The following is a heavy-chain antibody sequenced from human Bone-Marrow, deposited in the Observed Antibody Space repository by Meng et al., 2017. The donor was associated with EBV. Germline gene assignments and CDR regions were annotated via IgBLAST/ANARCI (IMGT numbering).Heavy chain of an antibody. V-gene: IGHV4-4*02. D-gene: IGHD4-23*01. Sequence: QVQLAEVGPGMVQPSGPLSSPLAARGGSISSRYWWSWVRPPPGKGLEWIGEIYHSGSTNYNPSLKSRVTISVDKSKNQFSLKLSSVTAADTAVYYCASLPDYGGNSGDYWGQGTLVTVSS. J-gene: IGHJ4*02. CDR1: GGSISSRYW. CDR3: ASLPDYGGNSGDY. CDR2: IYHSGST.